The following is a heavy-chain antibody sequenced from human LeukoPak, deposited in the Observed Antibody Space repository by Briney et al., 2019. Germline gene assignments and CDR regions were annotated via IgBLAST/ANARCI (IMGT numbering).Heavy chain of an antibody. D-gene: IGHD6-13*01. V-gene: IGHV3-23*01. Sequence: GGSLRLSCAASGFTFSSYAMSWVRQAPGKGLEWVSAISGSGGSTYYADSVKGRFTISRDNAKNTLYLQMNSLRAEDTAVYYCAKAEGSHSSSWFSYLDYCGQGTLVTASS. CDR3: AKAEGSHSSSWFSYLDY. J-gene: IGHJ4*02. CDR2: ISGSGGST. CDR1: GFTFSSYA.